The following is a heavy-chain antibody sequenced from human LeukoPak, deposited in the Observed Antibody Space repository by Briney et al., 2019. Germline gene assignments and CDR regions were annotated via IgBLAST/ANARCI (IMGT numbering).Heavy chain of an antibody. Sequence: SETLSLTCTVSGGSISSGSYYWSWIRQPAGKGLEWIGRIYTSGSTNYNPSLKSRVTISVDTSKNQFSLKLSSVTAADTAVYYCARWSTPNNWFDPWGQGTLVTVSS. CDR1: GGSISSGSYY. CDR3: ARWSTPNNWFDP. J-gene: IGHJ5*02. CDR2: IYTSGST. D-gene: IGHD2-15*01. V-gene: IGHV4-61*02.